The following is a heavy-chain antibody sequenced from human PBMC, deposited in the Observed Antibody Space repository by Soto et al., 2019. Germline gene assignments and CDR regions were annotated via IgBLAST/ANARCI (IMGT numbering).Heavy chain of an antibody. CDR1: GGSFSGYY. CDR2: INHSGST. J-gene: IGHJ5*02. D-gene: IGHD6-19*01. Sequence: LSLTCAVYGGSFSGYYWSWIRQPPGKGLEWIGEINHSGSTNYNPSLKSRVTISVDTSKNQFSLKLSSVTAADTAVYYCARGQPRVAGTGHWFDPWGQGTLVTVSS. CDR3: ARGQPRVAGTGHWFDP. V-gene: IGHV4-34*01.